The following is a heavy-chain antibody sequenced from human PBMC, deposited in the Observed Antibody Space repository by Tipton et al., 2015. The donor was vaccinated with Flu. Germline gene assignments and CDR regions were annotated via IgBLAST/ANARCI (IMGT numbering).Heavy chain of an antibody. J-gene: IGHJ3*02. D-gene: IGHD2-21*01. V-gene: IGHV5-51*01. CDR2: IDPRDSET. CDR1: GYSFSTYW. Sequence: QLVQSGAELKKPAESLKISCQASGYSFSTYWIGWVRQVAGKGLEWMGIIDPRDSETKHSPSFQGQVTMSVDRSVNTAYLHWNSLGAGDSAMYYCARRCGSGDCYDAFDIWGQGTMVTVSS. CDR3: ARRCGSGDCYDAFDI.